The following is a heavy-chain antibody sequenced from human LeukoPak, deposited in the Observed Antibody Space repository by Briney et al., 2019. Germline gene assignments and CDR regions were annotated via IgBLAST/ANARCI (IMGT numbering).Heavy chain of an antibody. D-gene: IGHD3-9*01. J-gene: IGHJ4*02. CDR3: AKGGDDILTGYTTPHFDY. CDR2: IRGSGGST. CDR1: GFTFSSYG. V-gene: IGHV3-23*01. Sequence: GGSLRLSCAASGFTFSSYGMSWVRQAPGKGLEWVSAIRGSGGSTYYADSVKGRFTISRDNSKNTLYLQMNSLRAEDTAVYYCAKGGDDILTGYTTPHFDYWGQGTLVTVSS.